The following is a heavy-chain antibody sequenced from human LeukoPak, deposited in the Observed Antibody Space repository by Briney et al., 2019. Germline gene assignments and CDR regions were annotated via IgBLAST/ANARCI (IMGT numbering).Heavy chain of an antibody. V-gene: IGHV4-61*02. CDR3: ARDPITYCGADCYSD. J-gene: IGHJ4*02. CDR2: VYTSGST. Sequence: SETLSLTCTVSGGSISSDDYYWSWIRQPAGKGLEWIGRVYTSGSTNYNPSLRSRVTISVDTSKNQFSLKLSSVTAADTAVYYCARDPITYCGADCYSDWGQGTLVTVSS. CDR1: GGSISSDDYY. D-gene: IGHD2-21*02.